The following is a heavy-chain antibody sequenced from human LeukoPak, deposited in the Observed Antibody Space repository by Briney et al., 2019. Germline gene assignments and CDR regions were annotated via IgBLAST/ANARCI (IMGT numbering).Heavy chain of an antibody. CDR1: GGSFSGYY. J-gene: IGHJ4*02. CDR2: ISHSGNT. V-gene: IGHV4-34*01. D-gene: IGHD3-9*01. CDR3: ARSFLTGYYIDY. Sequence: SETLSLTCAVYGGSFSGYYWSWIRQPPGKGLEWIGSISHSGNTYYTPSLRSRVTISVVTSKNHFSLNLSSVTAADTAVYYCARSFLTGYYIDYWGQGTLVTVSS.